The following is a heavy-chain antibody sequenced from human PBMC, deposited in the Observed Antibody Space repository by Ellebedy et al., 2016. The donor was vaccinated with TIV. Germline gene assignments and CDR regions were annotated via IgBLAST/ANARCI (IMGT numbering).Heavy chain of an antibody. J-gene: IGHJ5*02. CDR1: GGTFSSYP. CDR3: AAGNDGGWFDP. CDR2: IIPILGIA. Sequence: SVKVSCKASGGTFSSYPISWVRQPPGQGLEWMGRIIPILGIANYAQKFKGRVTITADKSTSISYMELSSLRSEDTAVYYCAAGNDGGWFDPWGQGTLVTVSS. V-gene: IGHV1-69*02. D-gene: IGHD1-1*01.